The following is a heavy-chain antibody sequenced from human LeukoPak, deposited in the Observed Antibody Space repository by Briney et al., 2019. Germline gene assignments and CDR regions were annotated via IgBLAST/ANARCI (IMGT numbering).Heavy chain of an antibody. V-gene: IGHV3-30-3*01. D-gene: IGHD3-10*01. CDR2: ISYDGSNK. J-gene: IGHJ4*02. CDR3: ARTGYGSGTNY. Sequence: GGSLRLSCAASGFTFSSYAMHWVRQAPGKGLEWVAVISYDGSNKYYADSVKGRFTISRDNSKNTLYLQMNSLRAEDTAVYYCARTGYGSGTNYWGQETLVTVSS. CDR1: GFTFSSYA.